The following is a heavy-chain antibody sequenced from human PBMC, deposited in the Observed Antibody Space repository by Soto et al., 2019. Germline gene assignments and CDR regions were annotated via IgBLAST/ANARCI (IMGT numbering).Heavy chain of an antibody. CDR2: ISYDGSNK. CDR3: ARDAVGLLWFGELGGMDV. D-gene: IGHD3-10*01. V-gene: IGHV3-30-3*01. Sequence: GGSLRLSCAASGFTFSSYAMHWVRQAPGKGLEWVAVISYDGSNKYYADSVKGRFTISRDNSKNTLYLQMNSLRAEDTAVYYCARDAVGLLWFGELGGMDVWGQGTTVTVSS. J-gene: IGHJ6*02. CDR1: GFTFSSYA.